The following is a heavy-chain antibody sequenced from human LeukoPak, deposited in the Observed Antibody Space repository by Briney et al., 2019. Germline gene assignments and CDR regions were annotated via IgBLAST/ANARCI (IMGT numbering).Heavy chain of an antibody. D-gene: IGHD3-22*01. CDR2: INHSGST. CDR1: GGSFSGYY. Sequence: PSETLSLTCAVYGGSFSGYYWSWIRQPPGKGLEWVGEINHSGSTNYNPSLKSRVTISVDTSKNQFSLKLSSVTAADTAVYYCARVPNYYDSSPLDYWGQGTLVTVSS. J-gene: IGHJ4*02. CDR3: ARVPNYYDSSPLDY. V-gene: IGHV4-34*01.